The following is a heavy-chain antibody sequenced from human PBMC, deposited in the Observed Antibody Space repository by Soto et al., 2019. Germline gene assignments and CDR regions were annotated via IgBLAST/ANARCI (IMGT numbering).Heavy chain of an antibody. J-gene: IGHJ6*02. CDR2: ISSSGSTI. V-gene: IGHV3-48*03. D-gene: IGHD3-10*01. CDR1: GFTFSSYE. CDR3: ARERVLLWFGELSGYYYYGMDV. Sequence: GGSLRLSCAASGFTFSSYEMNWVRQAPGKWLEWVSYISSSGSTIYYADSVKGRFTISRDNAKNSLYLQMNSLRAEDTAVYYCARERVLLWFGELSGYYYYGMDVWGQGXTVTVYS.